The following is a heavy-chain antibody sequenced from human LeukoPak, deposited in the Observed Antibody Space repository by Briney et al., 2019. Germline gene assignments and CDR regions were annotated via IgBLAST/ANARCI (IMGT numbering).Heavy chain of an antibody. Sequence: SQTLSLTCTVSGGSISSGGYYWSWIRQPPGKGLEWIGYIYHSGSTYYNPSLKSRVTISVDRSKNQFSLKLSSVTATDTAVYYCARVGLWFGEFPRWYAFDIWGQGTMVTVSS. V-gene: IGHV4-30-2*01. J-gene: IGHJ3*02. CDR2: IYHSGST. CDR1: GGSISSGGYY. CDR3: ARVGLWFGEFPRWYAFDI. D-gene: IGHD3-10*01.